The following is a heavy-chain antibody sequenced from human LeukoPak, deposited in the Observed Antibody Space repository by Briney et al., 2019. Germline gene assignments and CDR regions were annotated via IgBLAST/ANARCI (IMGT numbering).Heavy chain of an antibody. CDR1: GYTFTNYD. J-gene: IGHJ4*02. V-gene: IGHV1-8*01. Sequence: ASVKVSCKASGYTFTNYDINWVRQATGQGLEWMGWMNPNSGNTGYAQKFQGRVTITRDTSASTAYMELSSLRSEDMAVYYCARARQLVLIDYWGQGTLVTVSS. D-gene: IGHD6-13*01. CDR2: MNPNSGNT. CDR3: ARARQLVLIDY.